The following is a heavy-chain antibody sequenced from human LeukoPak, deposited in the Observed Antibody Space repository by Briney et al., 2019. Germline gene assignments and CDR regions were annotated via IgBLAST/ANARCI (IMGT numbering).Heavy chain of an antibody. J-gene: IGHJ4*02. CDR2: IGISTTYI. CDR3: ARHVVAVGFDY. V-gene: IGHV3-21*01. D-gene: IGHD3-22*01. CDR1: GFTFSSYN. Sequence: GGSLRLSCVVSGFTFSSYNFNWVRQAPGKGLEWVSSIGISTTYIYYADSVKGRFTISRDNAKNSLYLQMNSLRAEDTAVYYCARHVVAVGFDYWGQGTLVTVSS.